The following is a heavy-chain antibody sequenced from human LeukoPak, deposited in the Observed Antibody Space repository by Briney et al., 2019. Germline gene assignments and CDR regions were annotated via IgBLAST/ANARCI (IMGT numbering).Heavy chain of an antibody. CDR3: ASETPSAGAFDI. D-gene: IGHD1-1*01. CDR2: INWNGGST. J-gene: IGHJ3*02. CDR1: GFTFDDYG. Sequence: GGSLRLSCAASGFTFDDYGMSWVRQAPGKGLEWVSGINWNGGSTGFADSVKGRFTISRDNAKNSLYPQMNSLRAEDTALYYCASETPSAGAFDIWGQGTMVTVSS. V-gene: IGHV3-20*04.